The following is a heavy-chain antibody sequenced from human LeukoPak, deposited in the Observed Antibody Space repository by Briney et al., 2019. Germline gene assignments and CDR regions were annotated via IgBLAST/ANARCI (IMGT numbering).Heavy chain of an antibody. J-gene: IGHJ4*02. CDR2: IYHSGST. CDR1: GGSISSGDYY. Sequence: PSQTLSLTCTVSGGSISSGDYYWSWIRQPPGKGLEWIGYIYHSGSTYYNPSLQSRVIISVDTSKNQFSLKLTSVTAADTAVYYCARALYSMTTVTTEYWFDYWGQGTLVTVSS. CDR3: ARALYSMTTVTTEYWFDY. V-gene: IGHV4-30-4*01. D-gene: IGHD4-17*01.